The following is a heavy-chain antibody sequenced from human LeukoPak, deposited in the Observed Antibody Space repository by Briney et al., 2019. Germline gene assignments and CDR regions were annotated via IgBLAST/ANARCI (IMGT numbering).Heavy chain of an antibody. J-gene: IGHJ5*02. V-gene: IGHV1-69*01. CDR2: IIPIFGTA. CDR1: GGTFSSYA. CDR3: ATDFPLLASNRFGLTNWFDP. Sequence: GASVKVSCKASGGTFSSYAISWVRQAPGQGLEWMGGIIPIFGTANYAQKFQGRVTITADESTSTAYMELSSLRSEDTAVYYCATDFPLLASNRFGLTNWFDPWGQGTLVTVSS. D-gene: IGHD3-10*01.